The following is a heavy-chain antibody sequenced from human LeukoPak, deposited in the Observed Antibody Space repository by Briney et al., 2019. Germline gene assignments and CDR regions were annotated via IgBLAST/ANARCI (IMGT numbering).Heavy chain of an antibody. CDR3: ARDERFCNGDNHYPDLGY. CDR1: VYTFTGYY. Sequence: ASVKVSCKASVYTFTGYYMFWVRQAPGQGLEWMGWSNPNTGATKYAQNFQGRVTLTRDTSIRTTLMELSSLRSDDTAFCYCARDERFCNGDNHYPDLGYWGQGTLVTVSS. V-gene: IGHV1-2*02. D-gene: IGHD2-15*01. CDR2: SNPNTGAT. J-gene: IGHJ4*02.